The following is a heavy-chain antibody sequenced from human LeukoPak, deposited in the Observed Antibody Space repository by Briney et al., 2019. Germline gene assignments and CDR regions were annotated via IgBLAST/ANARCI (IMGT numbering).Heavy chain of an antibody. D-gene: IGHD4-23*01. J-gene: IGHJ4*02. V-gene: IGHV4-59*08. CDR1: GGSISSYY. CDR2: IYYSGST. CDR3: ARLDYGGNPSY. Sequence: SETLSLTCTVSGGSISSYYWSWIRQPPGKVLEWIGYIYYSGSTNYNSSLKSRVTISVDTSKKQFSLKLSSVTAADTAVYYCARLDYGGNPSYWGQGTLVTVSS.